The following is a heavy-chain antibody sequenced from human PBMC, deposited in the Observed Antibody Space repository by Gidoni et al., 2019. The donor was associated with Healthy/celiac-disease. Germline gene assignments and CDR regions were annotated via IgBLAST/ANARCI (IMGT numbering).Heavy chain of an antibody. V-gene: IGHV3-74*01. D-gene: IGHD4-17*01. CDR3: ARVGTGTIHYYYYMDV. Sequence: PGKGLVWVSRINSDGSSTNYADSVKGRFTIARDNAKNTLYRQMNSLSAEDTAVYYCARVGTGTIHYYYYMDVWGKGTTVTVSS. J-gene: IGHJ6*03. CDR2: INSDGSST.